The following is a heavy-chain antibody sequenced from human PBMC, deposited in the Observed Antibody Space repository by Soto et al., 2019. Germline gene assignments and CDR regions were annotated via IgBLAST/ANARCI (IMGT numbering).Heavy chain of an antibody. D-gene: IGHD2-21*02. Sequence: QVTLKESGPTLVKPTQTLTLTCTVSGLSLRTTGVGVGWVRQPPGKALEWLARLYWDDDQRYSPSLRSRLTIAKDISEKQVVLTMTNMDTVDTATYYCVQSRCGGDCLEIYSSHAYNGLDVWGQGTTVTVSS. CDR3: VQSRCGGDCLEIYSSHAYNGLDV. CDR2: LYWDDDQ. J-gene: IGHJ6*02. CDR1: GLSLRTTGVG. V-gene: IGHV2-5*02.